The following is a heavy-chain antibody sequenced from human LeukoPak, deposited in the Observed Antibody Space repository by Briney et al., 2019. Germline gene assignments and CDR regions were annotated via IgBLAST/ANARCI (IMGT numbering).Heavy chain of an antibody. D-gene: IGHD3-10*01. CDR2: INAGNGNT. J-gene: IGHJ5*02. V-gene: IGHV1-3*03. Sequence: ASVKVSCKASGYTFTSYAMHWVRQAPGQRLEWMGWINAGNGNTKYSQEFQGRVTITRDTSASTAYMELSSLRSEDMAVYYCARERRYRSYNWFDPWGQGTLVTVSS. CDR1: GYTFTSYA. CDR3: ARERRYRSYNWFDP.